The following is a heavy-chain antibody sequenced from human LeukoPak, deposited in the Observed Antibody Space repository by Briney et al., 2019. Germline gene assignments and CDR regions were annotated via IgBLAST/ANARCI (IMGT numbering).Heavy chain of an antibody. Sequence: PGGSLRLSCAASGFTFSSYAMHWVRQAPGKGLEWVAVISYDGSNKYYADSVKGRFTISRDNSKNTLYLQMNSLRAEDTAVYYCARAYPSGSWDYFGYWGQGTLVTVSS. CDR3: ARAYPSGSWDYFGY. CDR1: GFTFSSYA. CDR2: ISYDGSNK. D-gene: IGHD1-26*01. J-gene: IGHJ4*02. V-gene: IGHV3-30-3*01.